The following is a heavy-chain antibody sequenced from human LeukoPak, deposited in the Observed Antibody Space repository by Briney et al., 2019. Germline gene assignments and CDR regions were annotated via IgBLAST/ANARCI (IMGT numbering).Heavy chain of an antibody. D-gene: IGHD3-3*01. CDR1: GYTFTSYG. Sequence: GASVKVSCKASGYTFTSYGISWVRQAPGQGLEWMGWISGYNGHTNYAQKLQGRVTMTTDTSATTAYMELSSLRSEDTAVYYCARGRPYYDFWSGYPDYWGQGTLVTVSS. J-gene: IGHJ4*02. V-gene: IGHV1-18*01. CDR3: ARGRPYYDFWSGYPDY. CDR2: ISGYNGHT.